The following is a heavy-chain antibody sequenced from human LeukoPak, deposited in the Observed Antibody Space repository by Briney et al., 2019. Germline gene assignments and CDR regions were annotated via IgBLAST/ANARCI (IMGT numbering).Heavy chain of an antibody. D-gene: IGHD3-16*02. CDR1: GFTFSSYS. Sequence: KTGGSLRLSCAASGFTFSSYSMNWVRQAPGKGLEWVSSISSSSSYIYYADSVKGRFTISRDNAKNSLYLQMNSLRAEDTAVYYCARDPPGVNDYVWGSYRDNDYWGQGTLVTVSS. V-gene: IGHV3-21*01. CDR3: ARDPPGVNDYVWGSYRDNDY. CDR2: ISSSSSYI. J-gene: IGHJ4*02.